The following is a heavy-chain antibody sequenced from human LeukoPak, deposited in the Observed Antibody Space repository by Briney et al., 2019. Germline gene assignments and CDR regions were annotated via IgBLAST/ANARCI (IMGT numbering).Heavy chain of an antibody. CDR2: IYYSGRT. CDR1: GGSISSSSYY. J-gene: IGHJ4*02. Sequence: SETLSLTCTVSGGSISSSSYYWGWVRQPPGKGLEWIGSIYYSGRTYYNPSLKSRVTISVDTSKNQFSLKLSSVTAADTAVYYCARDSDSSGYYFDYWGQGTLVTVSS. CDR3: ARDSDSSGYYFDY. D-gene: IGHD3-22*01. V-gene: IGHV4-39*07.